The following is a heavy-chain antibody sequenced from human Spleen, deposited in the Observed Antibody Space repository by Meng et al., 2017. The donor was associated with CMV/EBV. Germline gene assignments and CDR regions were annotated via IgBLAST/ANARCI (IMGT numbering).Heavy chain of an antibody. CDR3: ARALPARARFDP. D-gene: IGHD1-26*01. CDR1: GYTFTDYY. V-gene: IGHV1-2*02. J-gene: IGHJ5*02. CDR2: INPNSGAT. Sequence: ASVKVSCKASGYTFTDYYIHWVRQAPGEGLEWMGWINPNSGATNYAQKFQGRVTMTRDTSISTAYMELSRLRSDDTAVYYCARALPARARFDPWGQGTLVTVSS.